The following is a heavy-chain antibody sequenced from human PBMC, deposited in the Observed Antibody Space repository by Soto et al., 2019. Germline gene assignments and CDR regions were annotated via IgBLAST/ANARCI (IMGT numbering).Heavy chain of an antibody. D-gene: IGHD5-18*01. CDR1: GGSISSSSYY. V-gene: IGHV4-39*02. J-gene: IGHJ6*04. CDR3: ARDLSKKRGYSYGSLNYYYYYGMDV. Sequence: SETLSLTCTVSGGSISSSSYYWGWIRQPPGKGLEWIGSIYYSGSTYYNPSLKSRVTISVDTSKNQFSLKLSSVTAADTAVYYCARDLSKKRGYSYGSLNYYYYYGMDVWGKGTTVTVSS. CDR2: IYYSGST.